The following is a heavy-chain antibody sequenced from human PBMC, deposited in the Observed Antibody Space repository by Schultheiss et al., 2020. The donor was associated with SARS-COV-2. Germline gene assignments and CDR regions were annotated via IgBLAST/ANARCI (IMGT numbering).Heavy chain of an antibody. CDR2: INSDGSST. V-gene: IGHV3-74*01. J-gene: IGHJ4*02. Sequence: GGSLRLSCAASGFTFSSYEMNWVRQAPGKGLVWVSRINSDGSSTSYADSVKGRFTISRDNAKNSLYLQMNSLRAEDTAVYYCARDLRGVAAAGQYWGQGTLVTVSS. D-gene: IGHD6-13*01. CDR1: GFTFSSYE. CDR3: ARDLRGVAAAGQY.